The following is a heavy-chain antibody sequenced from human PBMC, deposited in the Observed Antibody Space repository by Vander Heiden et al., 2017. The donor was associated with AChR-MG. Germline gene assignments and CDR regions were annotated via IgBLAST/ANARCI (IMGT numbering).Heavy chain of an antibody. CDR1: GGSFSGYY. Sequence: QVQLQQWGAGLLKPSETLSLTCAVYGGSFSGYYWTGVRQPPGKGLEWIGEINHSGSTNYNPSLKSRVTIAVDTSKNQFSLKLSSVTAADTAVYYCARLSSCGSCYSIYYYYYGMDVWGQGTTVTVSS. V-gene: IGHV4-34*01. CDR3: ARLSSCGSCYSIYYYYYGMDV. D-gene: IGHD2-15*01. J-gene: IGHJ6*02. CDR2: INHSGST.